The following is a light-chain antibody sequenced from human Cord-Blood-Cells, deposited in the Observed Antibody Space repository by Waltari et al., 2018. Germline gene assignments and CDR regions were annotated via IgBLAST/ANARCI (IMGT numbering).Light chain of an antibody. Sequence: IQLTQSPFSLSASVGDRFTITCRASQSISSYLNCYQQKPGKAPNLLIYAASSLQSAVPSRFSGSGSGTDFTLTISSLQPEDFATYYCQQSYSTPWTFGQGTKVEIK. V-gene: IGKV1-39*01. CDR2: AAS. J-gene: IGKJ1*01. CDR3: QQSYSTPWT. CDR1: QSISSY.